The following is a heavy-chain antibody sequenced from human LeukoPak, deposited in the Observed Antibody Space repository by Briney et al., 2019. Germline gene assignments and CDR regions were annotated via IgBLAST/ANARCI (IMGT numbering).Heavy chain of an antibody. D-gene: IGHD3-10*01. CDR1: GFTFSTYW. J-gene: IGHJ6*02. V-gene: IGHV3-7*01. CDR3: TRDRQGPKLYEMHV. CDR2: IRRDGSAK. Sequence: GGSLRLSCAASGFTFSTYWMSWVRQAPGKGLEWVANIRRDGSAKYYLDSVKGRFTISRDNAKNSLYLQMNSLRAEDTAVYSCTRDRQGPKLYEMHVWGQGTTVTVSS.